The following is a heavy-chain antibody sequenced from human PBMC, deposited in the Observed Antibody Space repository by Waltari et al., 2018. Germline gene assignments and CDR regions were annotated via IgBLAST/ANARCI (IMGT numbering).Heavy chain of an antibody. V-gene: IGHV2-5*02. CDR3: AHSMGYYDFWSRMLGHYYYYYMDV. Sequence: QITLKESGPTLVKPTQTLTLTCTFSGFSLSTSGVGVGWIRQPPGKALEWLALIYWDDDKRYSPSLKSRLTITKDTSKNQVVLTMTNMDPVDTATYYCAHSMGYYDFWSRMLGHYYYYYMDVWGKGTTVTVSS. CDR1: GFSLSTSGVG. CDR2: IYWDDDK. J-gene: IGHJ6*03. D-gene: IGHD3-3*01.